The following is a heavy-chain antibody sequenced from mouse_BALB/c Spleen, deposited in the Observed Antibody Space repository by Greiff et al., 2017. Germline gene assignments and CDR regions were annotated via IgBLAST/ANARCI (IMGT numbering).Heavy chain of an antibody. J-gene: IGHJ4*01. V-gene: IGHV14-3*02. Sequence: EVKVVESGAELVKPGASVKLSCTASGFNIKDTYMHWVKQRPEQGLEWIGRIDPANGNTKYDPKFQGKATITADTSSNTAYLQLSSLTSEDTAVYYCARPYDYYAMDYWGQGTSVTVSS. CDR1: GFNIKDTY. CDR3: ARPYDYYAMDY. CDR2: IDPANGNT. D-gene: IGHD2-12*01.